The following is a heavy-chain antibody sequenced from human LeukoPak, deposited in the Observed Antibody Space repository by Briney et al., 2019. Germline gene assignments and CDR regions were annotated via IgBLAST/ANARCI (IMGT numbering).Heavy chain of an antibody. J-gene: IGHJ4*02. CDR3: ARDLGATASFDH. D-gene: IGHD1-26*01. CDR2: IYSGGST. Sequence: GGSLRLSCAVSGFTVSTNYMSWVRQAPGKGLEWVSAIYSGGSTSYADSVKGRFTISRDNSKNTLYLQMNSLRAEDTAVYYCARDLGATASFDHWGQGTLVTVSS. CDR1: GFTVSTNY. V-gene: IGHV3-66*01.